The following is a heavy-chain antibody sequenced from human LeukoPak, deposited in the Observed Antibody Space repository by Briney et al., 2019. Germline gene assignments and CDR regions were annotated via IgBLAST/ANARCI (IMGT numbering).Heavy chain of an antibody. V-gene: IGHV4-59*01. CDR1: GGSISSYY. D-gene: IGHD6-25*01. Sequence: PSETLSLPCTVSGGSISSYYWSWIRQPPGKGLEWIGYTYYSGSTNYNPSLKSRVTISVDTSKNQFSLKLSSVTAADTAVYYCARGVYSSADFDYWGQGTLVTVSS. J-gene: IGHJ4*02. CDR2: TYYSGST. CDR3: ARGVYSSADFDY.